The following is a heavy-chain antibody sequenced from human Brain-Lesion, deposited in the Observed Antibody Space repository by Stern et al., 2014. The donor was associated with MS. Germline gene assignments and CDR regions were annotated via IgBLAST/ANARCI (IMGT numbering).Heavy chain of an antibody. V-gene: IGHV3-30*18. CDR2: VSYDGSNK. CDR1: GFTFGSCA. D-gene: IGHD2/OR15-2a*01. Sequence: VQLVQSGGGVVQPGRPLRLSCVASGFTFGSCAMHWVRQAPGTGLEWVAGVSYDGSNKYYADSVKGRFTISRDNSQNTLYMQMSSLRPEDTAVYYCAKDRQYLTYFFDHWGQGSLVTVSS. J-gene: IGHJ5*02. CDR3: AKDRQYLTYFFDH.